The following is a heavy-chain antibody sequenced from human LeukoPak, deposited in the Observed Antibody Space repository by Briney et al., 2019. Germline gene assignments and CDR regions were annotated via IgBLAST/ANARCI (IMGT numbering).Heavy chain of an antibody. D-gene: IGHD2-15*01. CDR2: MNPNSGNT. CDR1: GYTLTSYD. V-gene: IGHV1-8*01. J-gene: IGHJ4*02. Sequence: ASVKVSCKASGYTLTSYDINWVRQATGQGLEWMGWMNPNSGNTGYAQKFQGRVTMTRNTSISTAYMELSSLRSEDTAVYYCARMGYCSGGSCYGWGQGTLVTVSS. CDR3: ARMGYCSGGSCYG.